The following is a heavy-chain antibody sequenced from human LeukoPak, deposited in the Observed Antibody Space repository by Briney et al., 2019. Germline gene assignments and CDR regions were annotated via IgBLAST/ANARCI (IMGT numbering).Heavy chain of an antibody. CDR1: GGSFSGYY. CDR2: INHSGST. V-gene: IGHV4-34*01. CDR3: ERAGGYSYGYLDY. Sequence: PSETLSLTCAVYGGSFSGYYWSWIRQPPGKGLEWIGEINHSGSTNYNPSLKSRVTISVDTSKNQFSLKLSSVTAADTAVYYCERAGGYSYGYLDYWGQGTLVTVSS. J-gene: IGHJ4*02. D-gene: IGHD5-18*01.